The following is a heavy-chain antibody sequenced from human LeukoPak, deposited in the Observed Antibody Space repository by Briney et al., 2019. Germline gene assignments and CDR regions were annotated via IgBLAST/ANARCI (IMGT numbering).Heavy chain of an antibody. J-gene: IGHJ4*02. V-gene: IGHV1-69*05. D-gene: IGHD2/OR15-2a*01. CDR1: GGTFSSYA. Sequence: SVKVSCKASGGTFSSYAISWVRQAPGQGLEWMGRIIPIFGTANYAQKFQGRVTITTDESTSTAYMELSGLRSEDTAVYYCAQDRAIPPWGTTFDYWGQETLVTVSS. CDR2: IIPIFGTA. CDR3: AQDRAIPPWGTTFDY.